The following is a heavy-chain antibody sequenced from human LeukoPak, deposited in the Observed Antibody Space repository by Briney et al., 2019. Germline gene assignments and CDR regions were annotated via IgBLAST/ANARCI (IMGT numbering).Heavy chain of an antibody. CDR3: AKSRSRYCSSSYYYYGMDV. V-gene: IGHV3-23*01. CDR1: GFTFSSYA. D-gene: IGHD2-2*01. CDR2: ISGSGGST. Sequence: GGSLRLSCAASGFTFSSYAMSWVRQAPGKGLEWVSAISGSGGSTYCADSVKGRFTISRDNSKNTLYLQMNSLRAEDTAVYYCAKSRSRYCSSSYYYYGMDVWGQGTTVTVSS. J-gene: IGHJ6*02.